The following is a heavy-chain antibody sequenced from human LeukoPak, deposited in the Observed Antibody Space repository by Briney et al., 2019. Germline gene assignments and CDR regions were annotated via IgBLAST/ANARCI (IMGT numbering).Heavy chain of an antibody. V-gene: IGHV3-64D*06. CDR2: ISSNGGST. J-gene: IGHJ4*02. Sequence: GGSLRLSCSASGFTFSSYAMHWVRQAPGKGLEYVSAISSNGGSTYYADPVKGRITISRDNSKNTLYLQMSSLRAEDTAVYYCVKGDSSGYYRYYFDYWGQGTLVTVSS. CDR3: VKGDSSGYYRYYFDY. D-gene: IGHD3-22*01. CDR1: GFTFSSYA.